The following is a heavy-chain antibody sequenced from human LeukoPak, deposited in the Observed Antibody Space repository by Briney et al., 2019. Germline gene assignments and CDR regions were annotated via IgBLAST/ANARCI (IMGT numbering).Heavy chain of an antibody. J-gene: IGHJ6*03. Sequence: ASVKVSCKASGYTLTSYDINWVRQATGQGLEWMGWMNPNSGKTGYAQKFQGRATITRNTSISTAYMELSSLRSEDTAVYYCARGTLDTAMVHYYYYYYMDVWGKGTTVTVSS. V-gene: IGHV1-8*01. D-gene: IGHD5-18*01. CDR3: ARGTLDTAMVHYYYYYYMDV. CDR2: MNPNSGKT. CDR1: GYTLTSYD.